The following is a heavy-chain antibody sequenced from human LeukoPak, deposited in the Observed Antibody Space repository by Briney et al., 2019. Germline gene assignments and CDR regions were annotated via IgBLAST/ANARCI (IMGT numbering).Heavy chain of an antibody. CDR1: GYTFATYD. D-gene: IGHD6-6*01. CDR2: ISGYKGDT. CDR3: AGAVSGSSSSPFDY. Sequence: GASVKVSCRASGYTFATYDISWLRQAPGQGPEWMGWISGYKGDTIYAQKFQGRVTMTTDTSTNTAYMELRNLRSDDTAMYYCAGAVSGSSSSPFDYWGQGTLVTVSS. J-gene: IGHJ4*02. V-gene: IGHV1-18*01.